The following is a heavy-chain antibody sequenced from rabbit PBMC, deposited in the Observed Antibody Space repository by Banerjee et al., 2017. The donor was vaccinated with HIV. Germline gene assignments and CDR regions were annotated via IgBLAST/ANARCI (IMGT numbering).Heavy chain of an antibody. CDR1: GFSFSDDYY. CDR3: ARDLAGVIGWNFNF. CDR2: IGASSGIT. D-gene: IGHD4-1*01. Sequence: QEQLEESGGDLVKPEGSLTLTCTASGFSFSDDYYMCWVRQAPGKRLEWIACIGASSGITWYASWVNGRFTISRSTSLSTVDLKMTGLTVADTATYFCARDLAGVIGWNFNFWGQGTLVTVS. J-gene: IGHJ3*01. V-gene: IGHV1S43*01.